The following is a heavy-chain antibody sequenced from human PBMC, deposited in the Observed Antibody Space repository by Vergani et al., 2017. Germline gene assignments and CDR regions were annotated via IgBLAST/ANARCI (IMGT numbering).Heavy chain of an antibody. V-gene: IGHV5-51*01. D-gene: IGHD3-22*01. CDR1: GYSFTNYW. CDR2: IHPADSDT. CDR3: ARLYGRDSSGRKYFDY. J-gene: IGHJ4*02. Sequence: EVQLVQSGAEVKKPGESLNISCQISGYSFTNYWIGWVRQMPGKGLEWMGLIHPADSDTRYRPSFQGQVTISVDKSISTAYLQRSSLRASDSAMYYCARLYGRDSSGRKYFDYWGQGTLGTVSS.